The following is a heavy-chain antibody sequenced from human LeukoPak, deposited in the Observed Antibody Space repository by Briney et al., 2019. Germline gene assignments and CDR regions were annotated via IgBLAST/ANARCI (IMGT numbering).Heavy chain of an antibody. Sequence: ASVKVSCKVSGYTLTELSMHWVRQAPGKGLEWMGGFDPEDGETIYAQKFQGRVTMTEDTSTDTAYVELSSLRSEDTAVYYCATERREWVPPAFDIWGQGTMVTVSS. D-gene: IGHD1-26*01. J-gene: IGHJ3*02. V-gene: IGHV1-24*01. CDR1: GYTLTELS. CDR2: FDPEDGET. CDR3: ATERREWVPPAFDI.